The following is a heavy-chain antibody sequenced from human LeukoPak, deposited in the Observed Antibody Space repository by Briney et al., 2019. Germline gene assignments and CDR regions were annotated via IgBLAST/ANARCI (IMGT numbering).Heavy chain of an antibody. V-gene: IGHV1-8*03. J-gene: IGHJ4*02. Sequence: ASVKVSCKASGYTFTSYDINWVRQATGQGLEWMGWMNPNSGNTGYAQKFQGRVTITRNTSISTAYMELSSLRSEDTAVYYCVRGSSYYDFWSGSQYYFDYWGQGTLVTVSS. CDR1: GYTFTSYD. CDR3: VRGSSYYDFWSGSQYYFDY. CDR2: MNPNSGNT. D-gene: IGHD3-3*01.